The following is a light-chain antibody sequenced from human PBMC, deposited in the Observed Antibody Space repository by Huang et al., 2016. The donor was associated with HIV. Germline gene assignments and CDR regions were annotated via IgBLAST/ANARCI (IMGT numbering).Light chain of an antibody. CDR1: QDISNY. CDR2: DAS. V-gene: IGKV1-33*01. CDR3: QHYDNLRT. Sequence: DIQMTQSPSSLSASVGDRVTITCQASQDISNYLNWYQQKPGKAPKLLIYDASNLETGVSSRFCGSGSGTDFTFTISSLQPEDIATYYCQHYDNLRTFGQGTKVEIK. J-gene: IGKJ1*01.